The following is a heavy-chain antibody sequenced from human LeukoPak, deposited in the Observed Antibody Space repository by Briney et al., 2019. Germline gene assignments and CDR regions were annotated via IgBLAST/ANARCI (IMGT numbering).Heavy chain of an antibody. CDR3: AKEPREYCSSTSCPNWIDP. Sequence: PGGSLRLSCAASGFTFSSYAMSWVRQAPGKGLEWVSATSASGGTTYYADSVKGRFTISRDNSKNTLYLQMSSLRAEDMAVYYCAKEPREYCSSTSCPNWIDPWGQGTLVTVSS. CDR2: TSASGGTT. D-gene: IGHD2-2*01. CDR1: GFTFSSYA. J-gene: IGHJ5*02. V-gene: IGHV3-23*01.